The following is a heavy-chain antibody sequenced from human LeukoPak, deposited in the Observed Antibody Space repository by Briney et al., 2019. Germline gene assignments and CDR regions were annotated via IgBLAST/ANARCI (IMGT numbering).Heavy chain of an antibody. CDR3: TTRVWSGDSLDFDY. Sequence: GGSRSLSCAASGFPFSNAWMSWVRQAPGKGLEWVGHIKKKIDGGPTDYAAPGKDRFTISRDDSENTLYLQMNSLKSEDTAVYYCTTRVWSGDSLDFDYWGQGTLVTVSS. D-gene: IGHD3-10*01. V-gene: IGHV3-15*01. CDR2: IKKKIDGGPT. CDR1: GFPFSNAW. J-gene: IGHJ4*02.